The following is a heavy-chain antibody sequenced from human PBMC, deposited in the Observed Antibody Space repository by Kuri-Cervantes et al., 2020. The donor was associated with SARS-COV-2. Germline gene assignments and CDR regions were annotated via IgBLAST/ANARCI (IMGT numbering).Heavy chain of an antibody. D-gene: IGHD4-23*01. V-gene: IGHV1-8*02. Sequence: ASVKVSCKASGYTFTNNDVNWLRQASGQGLEWMGWMNPDTGNAGYAQKFQGRVTMTRDTSISTAYMELSRLRSDDTAVYYCARDLTDGGNWGNWFDPWGQGTLVTVSS. J-gene: IGHJ5*02. CDR1: GYTFTNND. CDR3: ARDLTDGGNWGNWFDP. CDR2: MNPDTGNA.